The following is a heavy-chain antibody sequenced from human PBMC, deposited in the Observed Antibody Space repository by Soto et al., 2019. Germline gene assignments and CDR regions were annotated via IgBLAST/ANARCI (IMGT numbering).Heavy chain of an antibody. CDR1: GYTFTSYD. CDR2: MNPNSGNT. CDR3: ARGGVFFFAAPTNPFDY. V-gene: IGHV1-8*01. J-gene: IGHJ4*02. D-gene: IGHD3-10*01. Sequence: QVQLVQSGAEVQKPGASVKVSCKASGYTFTSYDINWVRQATGQGLEWMGWMNPNSGNTGYAQKFQGRVTMTRNTSIRTAYMELSSLRSEDTAVYYCARGGVFFFAAPTNPFDYWGQGTLVTVSS.